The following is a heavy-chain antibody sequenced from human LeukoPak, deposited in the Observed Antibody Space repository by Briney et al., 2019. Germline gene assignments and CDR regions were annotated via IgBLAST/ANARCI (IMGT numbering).Heavy chain of an antibody. Sequence: ASVKVSCKVSGYTLTELSMHWVRQAPGKGLEWMGGFDPEDGETIYAQKFQGRVTITADESTSTAYMELSSLRSEDTAVYYCASWTRVYGSGSYLDYWGQGTLVTVSS. CDR1: GYTLTELS. CDR2: FDPEDGET. CDR3: ASWTRVYGSGSYLDY. V-gene: IGHV1-24*01. D-gene: IGHD3-10*01. J-gene: IGHJ4*02.